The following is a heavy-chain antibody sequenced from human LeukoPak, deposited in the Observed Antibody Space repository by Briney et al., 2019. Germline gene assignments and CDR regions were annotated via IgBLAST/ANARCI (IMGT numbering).Heavy chain of an antibody. Sequence: GGSLRLSCVAFWLIVCTNYMSRVRQAPGKGLEWVSLIFIGGATHYADSVKGRFTISRDSTKNTLYLQMNSLRAEDTAVYYCARNSRLSYDDTSGYYSDWGQGTLVTVSS. CDR1: WLIVCTNY. CDR2: IFIGGAT. V-gene: IGHV3-53*01. D-gene: IGHD3-22*01. CDR3: ARNSRLSYDDTSGYYSD. J-gene: IGHJ4*02.